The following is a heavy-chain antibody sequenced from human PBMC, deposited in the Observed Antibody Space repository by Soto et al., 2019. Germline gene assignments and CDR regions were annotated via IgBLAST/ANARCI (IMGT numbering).Heavy chain of an antibody. J-gene: IGHJ3*02. D-gene: IGHD3-3*01. CDR1: GFTFSSYS. Sequence: QPGGSLRLSCAASGFTFSSYSMNWVRQAPGKGLEWVSYISSSSSTIYYADSVKGRFTISRDNAKNSLYLQMNSLRDEDTAVYYCARDGDGFWSGPDAFDIWGQGTMVTVSS. CDR3: ARDGDGFWSGPDAFDI. V-gene: IGHV3-48*02. CDR2: ISSSSSTI.